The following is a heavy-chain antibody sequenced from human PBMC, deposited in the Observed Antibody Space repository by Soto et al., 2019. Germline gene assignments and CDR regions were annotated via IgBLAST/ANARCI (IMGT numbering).Heavy chain of an antibody. D-gene: IGHD3-10*01. V-gene: IGHV3-11*05. CDR1: GFTFSDYY. CDR3: ARDCWFSGSESYCNGAFDI. Sequence: GGSLSLSCAASGFTFSDYYMSWIRQAPGKGLEWLSNISDGGTDTHYADSVKGRFTISRDNAENSLYLQMDSLRAEDTAVYYCARDCWFSGSESYCNGAFDIWGQGTMVTVSS. J-gene: IGHJ3*02. CDR2: ISDGGTDT.